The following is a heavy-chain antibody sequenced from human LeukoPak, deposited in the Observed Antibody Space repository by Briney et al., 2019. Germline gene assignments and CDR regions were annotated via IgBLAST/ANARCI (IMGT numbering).Heavy chain of an antibody. CDR3: ARGRFYSDY. Sequence: GASVKVSCKASGYTFTGYYMHWVRQAPGQGLEWMGWINPSSGGTNYAQKFQGRVTMTRDTSISTAYMELSRLRFDDTAVYFCARGRFYSDYWGQGTLVTVSS. CDR1: GYTFTGYY. J-gene: IGHJ4*02. CDR2: INPSSGGT. V-gene: IGHV1-2*02.